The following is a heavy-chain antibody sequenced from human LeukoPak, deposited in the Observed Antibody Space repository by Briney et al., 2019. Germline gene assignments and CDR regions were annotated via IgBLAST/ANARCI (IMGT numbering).Heavy chain of an antibody. V-gene: IGHV4-39*01. CDR1: GGSISSSSYY. CDR3: ARYTCTGGSCYYSYYYYLDV. Sequence: SETLSLTCTVSGGSISSSSYYWGWIRQPPGKGLEWIGSIYYSGSTYYNPSLKSRVTISVDTSKNQFSLRLSSVTAADTAVYYCARYTCTGGSCYYSYYYYLDVWGKGTTVTVSS. J-gene: IGHJ6*03. CDR2: IYYSGST. D-gene: IGHD2-15*01.